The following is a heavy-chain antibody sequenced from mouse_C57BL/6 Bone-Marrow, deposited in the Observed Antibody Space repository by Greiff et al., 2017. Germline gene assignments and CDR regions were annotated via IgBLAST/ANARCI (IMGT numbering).Heavy chain of an antibody. CDR3: SRTTAMDY. J-gene: IGHJ4*01. V-gene: IGHV1-63*01. CDR2: IYPGGGYT. CDR1: GYTFTNYW. D-gene: IGHD5-5*01. Sequence: QVQLQQSGAELVRPGTSVKLSCKASGYTFTNYWIGWAKQRPGHGLEWIGDIYPGGGYTNYNEKFKGKATLTADKSSSTAYMQFSSLTSEDSATYYCSRTTAMDYWGQGTSVTVSS.